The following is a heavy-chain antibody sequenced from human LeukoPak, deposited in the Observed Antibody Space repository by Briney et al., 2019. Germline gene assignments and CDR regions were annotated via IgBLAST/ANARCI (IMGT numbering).Heavy chain of an antibody. J-gene: IGHJ4*02. Sequence: ASVKVSCKVSGYTLTELSMHWVRQAPGKGLEWMGGFDPEDGETIYAQKFQGRVTMTEDTSTDTAYMELSSLRSEDTAVYYCATEWELPNPFDYWGQGTLVTVSS. CDR2: FDPEDGET. CDR3: ATEWELPNPFDY. CDR1: GYTLTELS. D-gene: IGHD1-26*01. V-gene: IGHV1-24*01.